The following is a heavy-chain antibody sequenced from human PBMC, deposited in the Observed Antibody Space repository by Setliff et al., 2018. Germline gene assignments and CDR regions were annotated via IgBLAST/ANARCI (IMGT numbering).Heavy chain of an antibody. CDR1: GYSIRSGNY. Sequence: PSETLSLTCAVSGYSIRSGNYWGWIRQPPGKGLEWIGSISHSGSAYYNPSLKSRVTISLDMSKNQFSLKLSSVTAADTAVYYCASQEPLYSSGWYYFDYWGQGTLVTVSS. V-gene: IGHV4-38-2*01. J-gene: IGHJ4*02. D-gene: IGHD6-19*01. CDR3: ASQEPLYSSGWYYFDY. CDR2: ISHSGSA.